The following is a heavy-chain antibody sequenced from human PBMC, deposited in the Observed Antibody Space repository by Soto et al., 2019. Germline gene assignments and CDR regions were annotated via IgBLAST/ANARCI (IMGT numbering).Heavy chain of an antibody. CDR1: GFTFTNAW. Sequence: EVQLVEAGGGLVKPGVSLRLSCAASGFTFTNAWMNWVRQAPGKGLEWVGRIKSKNDGWTADYAAPVKGKNTNSREDSRATLYLQMNSLKAEDTAVYYCTPGGVPAAEKEYYYCAMNVWGQWTTVTVSS. CDR3: TPGGVPAAEKEYYYCAMNV. V-gene: IGHV3-15*07. CDR2: IKSKNDGWTA. D-gene: IGHD2-2*01. J-gene: IGHJ6*02.